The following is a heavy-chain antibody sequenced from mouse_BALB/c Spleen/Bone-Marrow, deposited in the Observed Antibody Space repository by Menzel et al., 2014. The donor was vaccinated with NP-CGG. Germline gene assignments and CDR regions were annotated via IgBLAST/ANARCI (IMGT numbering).Heavy chain of an antibody. CDR3: ARWDYRYDETMDY. CDR2: ISTFSGNT. CDR1: GYTFTDYA. D-gene: IGHD2-14*01. Sequence: QVQLQQSGPELVRPGVSVKISCKGSGYTFTDYAMHWVKRSHAKSLEWIGLISTFSGNTNYNQKFKGKATMTVDKSSSTAYMELARLPSEDSAIYYCARWDYRYDETMDYWGQGTSVTVSS. V-gene: IGHV1S137*01. J-gene: IGHJ4*01.